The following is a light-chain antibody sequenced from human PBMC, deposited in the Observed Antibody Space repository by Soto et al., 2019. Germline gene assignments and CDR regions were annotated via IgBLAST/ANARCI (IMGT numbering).Light chain of an antibody. Sequence: QAVVTQPPSASGTPGQRVTISCSGSSSNIGSNYVFWYQQLPGTAPKLLIYRNNQRPSGVPDRFSGSQSGTSASLAISGLRSEDEADYYCAARDDSLSGVVFGGGTKLTVL. CDR2: RNN. CDR3: AARDDSLSGVV. J-gene: IGLJ2*01. CDR1: SSNIGSNY. V-gene: IGLV1-47*01.